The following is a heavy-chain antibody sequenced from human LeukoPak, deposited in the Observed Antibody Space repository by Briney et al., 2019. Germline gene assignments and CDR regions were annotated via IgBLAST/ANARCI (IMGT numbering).Heavy chain of an antibody. Sequence: SETLSLTCTVSGGSISSHYWSWLRQPPGKGLEWIAYIYYSGSINYNPSLNSRVTISLDTSKNQFSLKLNSVTAADTAVYYCARGAGWYDYWGQGTLVTVSS. CDR1: GGSISSHY. V-gene: IGHV4-59*11. CDR3: ARGAGWYDY. J-gene: IGHJ4*02. D-gene: IGHD6-19*01. CDR2: IYYSGSI.